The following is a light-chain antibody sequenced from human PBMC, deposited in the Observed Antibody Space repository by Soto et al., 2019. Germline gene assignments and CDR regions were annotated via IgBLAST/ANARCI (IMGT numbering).Light chain of an antibody. CDR2: GAS. Sequence: IVMTQSPATLSLSPVDRATISCRAGQSVRTNLAWYQLTPGQAPRLLIYGASTRATGVPARFSGTGSGTDFTLTISSLQSDDFGVYYCQQYNDWPPLTFGGGTKVDI. CDR1: QSVRTN. V-gene: IGKV3-15*01. J-gene: IGKJ4*01. CDR3: QQYNDWPPLT.